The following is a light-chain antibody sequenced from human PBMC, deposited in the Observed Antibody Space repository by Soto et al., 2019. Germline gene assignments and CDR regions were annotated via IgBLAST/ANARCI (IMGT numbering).Light chain of an antibody. J-gene: IGLJ1*01. V-gene: IGLV2-14*01. CDR2: DVN. Sequence: QSVLTQPASVSGSPGQSITISCTGTSSDVGAYDFVSWYQHSPGKAPKLVTFDVNHRPPGISDRFSGSKSANTASLTISGLQAADEAFYYCSLYAARSTLVFGSGTKLTVL. CDR3: SLYAARSTLV. CDR1: SSDVGAYDF.